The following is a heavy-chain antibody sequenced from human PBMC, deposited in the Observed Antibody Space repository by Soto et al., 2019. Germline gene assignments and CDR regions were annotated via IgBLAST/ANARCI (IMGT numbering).Heavy chain of an antibody. CDR3: ARDTYYYDSSGYYSPFYFDY. Sequence: ASVKVSCKASGYTFTSYGISWVRQAPGQGLEWMGWISAYNGNTNYAQKLQGRVTMTTDTSTSTAYMELRSLGSDDTAVYYCARDTYYYDSSGYYSPFYFDYWGQGTLVTVSS. V-gene: IGHV1-18*01. CDR1: GYTFTSYG. J-gene: IGHJ4*02. CDR2: ISAYNGNT. D-gene: IGHD3-22*01.